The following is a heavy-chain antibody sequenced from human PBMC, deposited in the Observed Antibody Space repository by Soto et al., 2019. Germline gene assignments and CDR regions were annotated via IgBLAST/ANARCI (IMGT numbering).Heavy chain of an antibody. J-gene: IGHJ4*02. Sequence: PGGSLRLSCSASGFDVSNTAMRWVRKAPGKGLEWVSVIYSGGYTNYADSVKGRFIVSRDSPKNTLYLQMDSLRAEDTAVYYCAREAIIVIAAPEYYFDYWGQGTLVTVSS. V-gene: IGHV3-66*01. CDR2: IYSGGYT. D-gene: IGHD3-22*01. CDR1: GFDVSNTA. CDR3: AREAIIVIAAPEYYFDY.